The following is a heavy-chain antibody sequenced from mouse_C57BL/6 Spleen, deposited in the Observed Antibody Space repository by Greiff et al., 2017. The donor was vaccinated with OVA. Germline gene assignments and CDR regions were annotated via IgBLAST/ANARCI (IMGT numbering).Heavy chain of an antibody. J-gene: IGHJ1*03. V-gene: IGHV1-47*01. CDR2: FHPYNDDT. CDR3: ARRVDYYGSMGYFDV. D-gene: IGHD1-1*01. CDR1: GYTFTTYP. Sequence: VKLMESGAELVKPGASVKMSCKASGYTFTTYPIEWMKQNHGKSLEWIGNFHPYNDDTKYNEKFKGKATLTVEKSSSTVYLELSRLTSDDSAVYYCARRVDYYGSMGYFDVWGTGTTVTVSS.